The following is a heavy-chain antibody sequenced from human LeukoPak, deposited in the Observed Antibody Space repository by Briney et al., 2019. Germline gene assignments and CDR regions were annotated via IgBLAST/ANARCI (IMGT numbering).Heavy chain of an antibody. D-gene: IGHD2-8*01. CDR1: GYPFTGYY. CDR3: ARFGVPINWFDP. Sequence: GASAKVSCKDPGYPFTGYYMNWVRQAPGQGLEWMGWINPNSGGTNYAQKFQGRVTMTRDTSISTAYMELSRLRSDDTAVYYCARFGVPINWFDPWGQGTLVTVSS. J-gene: IGHJ5*02. V-gene: IGHV1-2*02. CDR2: INPNSGGT.